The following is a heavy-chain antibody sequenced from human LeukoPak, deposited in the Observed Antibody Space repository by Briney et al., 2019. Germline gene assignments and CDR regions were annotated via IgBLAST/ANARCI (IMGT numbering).Heavy chain of an antibody. J-gene: IGHJ4*02. V-gene: IGHV1-18*01. D-gene: IGHD6-19*01. CDR2: ISAYNGDT. CDR1: GYIFTSYG. Sequence: ASVKVSCKASGYIFTSYGITWVRQPPGQGLEWMGWISAYNGDTNYTQTHQGRVTMTTDTSTNTAYMELRNLRSDDTAVYYCARCLAVAALPDFWGQGTLVTVSS. CDR3: ARCLAVAALPDF.